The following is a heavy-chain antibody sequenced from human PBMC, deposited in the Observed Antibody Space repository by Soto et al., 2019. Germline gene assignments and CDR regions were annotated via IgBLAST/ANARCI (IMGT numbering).Heavy chain of an antibody. CDR1: GFTVSNYY. J-gene: IGHJ5*02. V-gene: IGHV3-48*02. D-gene: IGHD3-16*01. CDR3: AQGWGSS. CDR2: IAGGSNTI. Sequence: EVQLVESGGGLVQPGGSLRLSCAASGFTVSNYYMSWVRQAPGKGLEWISFIAGGSNTIYYADSVKGRFTISRDSAKNSLYLQMNSLRDEDTAVYYCAQGWGSSWGQGNLVTVSS.